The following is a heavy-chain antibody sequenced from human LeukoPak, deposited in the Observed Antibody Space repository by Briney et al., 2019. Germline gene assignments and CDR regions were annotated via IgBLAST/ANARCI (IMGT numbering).Heavy chain of an antibody. V-gene: IGHV4-39*07. Sequence: PSETLSLTCTVSGGSISSTSYYWGWVRQPPGEGLEWIGGIYYTGSTYYNPSLKSRVTISLDTSKNQFSLKVNSVTAADTAVYYCARGDCSSTICYSPMDVWGKGTTVTVSS. J-gene: IGHJ6*03. CDR3: ARGDCSSTICYSPMDV. CDR2: IYYTGST. CDR1: GGSISSTSYY. D-gene: IGHD2-2*01.